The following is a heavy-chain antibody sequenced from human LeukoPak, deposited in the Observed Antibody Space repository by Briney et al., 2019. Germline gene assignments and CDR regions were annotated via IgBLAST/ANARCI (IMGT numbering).Heavy chain of an antibody. Sequence: PGGSLRLSCAVSGFTFSDYYMSWIRQAPGKGLEWISYISSSGSVIYYADSVKGRFTISRDNAKNSLYLQMNSLRAEDTAVYYCARDRGYSGYDSMTYWGQGTLVTVSS. CDR1: GFTFSDYY. J-gene: IGHJ4*02. V-gene: IGHV3-11*01. D-gene: IGHD5-12*01. CDR3: ARDRGYSGYDSMTY. CDR2: ISSSGSVI.